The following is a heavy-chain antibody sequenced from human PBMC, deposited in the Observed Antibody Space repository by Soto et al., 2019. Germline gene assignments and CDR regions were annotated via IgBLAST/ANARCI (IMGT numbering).Heavy chain of an antibody. CDR3: ARAACSSTSCYVGYYYYYYMDV. CDR1: GFTFSDYY. J-gene: IGHJ6*03. CDR2: ISSSGSTI. D-gene: IGHD2-2*01. Sequence: GGSLRLSCAASGFTFSDYYMSWIRQAPGKGLEWVSYISSSGSTIYYADSVKGRFTISRDNAKNSLYLQMNSLRAEDTAVYYCARAACSSTSCYVGYYYYYYMDVWGKGTTVTVSS. V-gene: IGHV3-11*01.